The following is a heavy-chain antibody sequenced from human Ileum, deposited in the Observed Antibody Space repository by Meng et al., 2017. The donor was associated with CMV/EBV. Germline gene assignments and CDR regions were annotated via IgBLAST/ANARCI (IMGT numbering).Heavy chain of an antibody. CDR3: TRGPIAVGGIRTAWFDP. D-gene: IGHD6-19*01. CDR1: GYDFRAND. Sequence: GYDFRANDIYWVRQAPGQGLECMGWINPSTGDTNYAQQFHDGVTMTRDTSISTVYLDLTGLTSDDTAVYYCTRGPIAVGGIRTAWFDPWGQGTLAPSPQ. CDR2: INPSTGDT. J-gene: IGHJ5*02. V-gene: IGHV1-2*02.